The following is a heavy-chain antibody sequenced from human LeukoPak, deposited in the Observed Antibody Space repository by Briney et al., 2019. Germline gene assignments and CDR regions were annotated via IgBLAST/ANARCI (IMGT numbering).Heavy chain of an antibody. CDR3: ARGPKVSVVPAAHYYYMDV. Sequence: SETLSLTCTVSGGSNSSYYWSWILQPAGKGLEWIGRIYTSGSTNYNPSLKSRVTMSVDTSKNQFSLKLSSVTAADTAVYYCARGPKVSVVPAAHYYYMDVWGKGTTVTVSS. D-gene: IGHD2-2*01. V-gene: IGHV4-4*07. CDR2: IYTSGST. CDR1: GGSNSSYY. J-gene: IGHJ6*03.